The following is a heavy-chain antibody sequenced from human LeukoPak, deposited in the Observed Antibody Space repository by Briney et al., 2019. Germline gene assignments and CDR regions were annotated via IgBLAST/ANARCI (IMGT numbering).Heavy chain of an antibody. J-gene: IGHJ3*02. D-gene: IGHD2-15*01. Sequence: SETLSLTCTVSGGSISSYYWSWIRQPPGKGLEWIGYIYYSGSTNYNPSLKSRVTISVDTSKNQFSLKLSSVTAAGTAVYYCARDRGRRLYWAFDIWGQGTMVTVSS. CDR2: IYYSGST. V-gene: IGHV4-59*01. CDR3: ARDRGRRLYWAFDI. CDR1: GGSISSYY.